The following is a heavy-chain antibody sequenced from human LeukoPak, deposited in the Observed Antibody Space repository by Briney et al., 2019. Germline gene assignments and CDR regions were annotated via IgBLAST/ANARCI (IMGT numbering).Heavy chain of an antibody. CDR3: AYGSGSYYRYYGMDV. D-gene: IGHD3-10*01. Sequence: PSETLSLTCTVYGGSISSYYWSWIRQPPGKGLEWIGYIYYSGSTNYNPSLKSRVTISVDTSKNQFSLKLSSVTAADTAVYSCAYGSGSYYRYYGMDVWGQGTTVTVSS. J-gene: IGHJ6*02. V-gene: IGHV4-59*01. CDR1: GGSISSYY. CDR2: IYYSGST.